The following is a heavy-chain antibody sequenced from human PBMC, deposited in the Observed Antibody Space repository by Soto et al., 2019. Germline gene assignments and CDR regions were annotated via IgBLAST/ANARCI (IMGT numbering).Heavy chain of an antibody. Sequence: SVKVSCKASGGTFSSYAISWVRQAPGQGLEWMGGIIPIFGTANYAQKFQGRVTITADESTSTAYMELSSLRSEDTAVYYCARYSSSWYSTYGVDVWGQGTTVTVSS. CDR1: GGTFSSYA. D-gene: IGHD6-13*01. V-gene: IGHV1-69*13. CDR3: ARYSSSWYSTYGVDV. CDR2: IIPIFGTA. J-gene: IGHJ6*02.